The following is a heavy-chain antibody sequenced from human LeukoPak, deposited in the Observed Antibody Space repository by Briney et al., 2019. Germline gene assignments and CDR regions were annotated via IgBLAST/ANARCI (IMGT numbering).Heavy chain of an antibody. J-gene: IGHJ4*02. CDR2: IYSGGST. D-gene: IGHD3-10*01. V-gene: IGHV3-66*02. CDR3: ARLPYITMVRGVIDY. Sequence: GGSLRLSCAASGFTFDDYAMHWVRQAPGKGLEWVSVIYSGGSTYYADSVKGRFTISRDNSKNTLYLQMNSLRAEDTAVYYCARLPYITMVRGVIDYWGQGTLVTVSS. CDR1: GFTFDDYA.